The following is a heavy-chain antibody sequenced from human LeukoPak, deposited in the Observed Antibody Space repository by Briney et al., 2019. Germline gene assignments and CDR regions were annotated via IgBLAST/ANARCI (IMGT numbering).Heavy chain of an antibody. CDR2: INPNSGGT. V-gene: IGHV1-2*02. D-gene: IGHD4-17*01. CDR1: GYTFTGYY. Sequence: ASVKVSCKASGYTFTGYYMHLVRQAPGQGLEWMGWINPNSGGTNYAQKFQGRVTMTRDTSISTAYMELSRLRSDDTAVYYCARDRDYGDYLNWFDPWGQGTLVTVSS. J-gene: IGHJ5*02. CDR3: ARDRDYGDYLNWFDP.